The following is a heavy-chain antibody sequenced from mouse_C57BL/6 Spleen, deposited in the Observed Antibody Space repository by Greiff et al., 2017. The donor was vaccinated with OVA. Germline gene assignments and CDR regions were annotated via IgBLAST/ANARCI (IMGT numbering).Heavy chain of an antibody. D-gene: IGHD2-3*01. CDR2: IRSKSNNYAT. V-gene: IGHV10-1*01. Sequence: VQLQQSGGGLVQPKGSLKLSCAASGFSFNTYAMNWVRQAPGKGLEWVARIRSKSNNYATYYADSVKDRFTISRDDSESMLYLQMNNLKTEDTAMYYCVRLPIYDGYYGYAMDYWGQGTSVTVSS. CDR3: VRLPIYDGYYGYAMDY. J-gene: IGHJ4*01. CDR1: GFSFNTYA.